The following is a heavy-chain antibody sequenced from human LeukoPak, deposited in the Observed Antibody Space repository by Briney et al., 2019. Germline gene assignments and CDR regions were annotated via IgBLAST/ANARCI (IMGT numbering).Heavy chain of an antibody. D-gene: IGHD1-14*01. CDR1: GGSFSDKY. J-gene: IGHJ4*01. CDR3: AGDHYLALKD. Sequence: PSETLSLTCAVYGGSFSDKYWSWIRQSPGKGLVWWGEISPSGSPIYNASLKCRDTISVGVSDNHFSLMLCSVTGADAGVYYCAGDHYLALKDWGHGILVTVSS. V-gene: IGHV4-34*01. CDR2: ISPSGSP.